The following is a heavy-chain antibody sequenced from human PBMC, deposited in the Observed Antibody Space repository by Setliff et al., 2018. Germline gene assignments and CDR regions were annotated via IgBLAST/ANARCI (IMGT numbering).Heavy chain of an antibody. Sequence: TGGSLRLSCAASGFTFSGYSMNWVRQAPGEGLEWVSAVSGSGGSTYYADSVKGRFTISRDNSKNTLYLQMNSLRAEDTAVYYCAKESRGYCGYVFDYWGQGTLVTVSS. D-gene: IGHD5-12*01. CDR2: VSGSGGST. J-gene: IGHJ4*02. V-gene: IGHV3-23*01. CDR3: AKESRGYCGYVFDY. CDR1: GFTFSGYS.